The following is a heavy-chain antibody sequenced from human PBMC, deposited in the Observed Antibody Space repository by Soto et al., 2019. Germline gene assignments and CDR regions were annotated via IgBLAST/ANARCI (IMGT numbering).Heavy chain of an antibody. J-gene: IGHJ6*04. V-gene: IGHV1-69*01. CDR2: IIPIFGTA. Sequence: VQLVQSGAEVKKPGSSVKVSCKASGGTFSSYAISWVRQAPGQGLEWMGGIIPIFGTANYAQKFQGRVTITEDESTSTAYIELSSVRSEDPAVYYCARGGYSSGWGGFCMDVWGNGTTVTFSS. D-gene: IGHD6-19*01. CDR3: ARGGYSSGWGGFCMDV. CDR1: GGTFSSYA.